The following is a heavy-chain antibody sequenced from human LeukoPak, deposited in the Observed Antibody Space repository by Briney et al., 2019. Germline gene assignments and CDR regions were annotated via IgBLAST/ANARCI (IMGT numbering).Heavy chain of an antibody. Sequence: SETLSLTCAVSGGSISSSNWWSWVRQPPGKGLEWIGEIYHSGSTDYNPSLKSRVTISVDTSKNQFSLKLSSVTAADTAVYYCARQVVVVPAARGYYYYYMDVWGKGTTVTISS. CDR2: IYHSGST. CDR1: GGSISSSNW. J-gene: IGHJ6*03. V-gene: IGHV4-4*02. D-gene: IGHD2-2*01. CDR3: ARQVVVVPAARGYYYYYMDV.